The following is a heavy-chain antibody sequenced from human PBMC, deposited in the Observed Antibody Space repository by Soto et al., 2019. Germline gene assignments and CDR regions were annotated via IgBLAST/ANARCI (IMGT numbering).Heavy chain of an antibody. CDR3: ARGLRRQLLNWFDP. V-gene: IGHV4-61*08. CDR1: GGSISSGGYY. J-gene: IGHJ5*02. CDR2: IYYIGST. Sequence: SETLSLTCTVSGGSISSGGYYWSWIRQPPGKGLEWIGYIYYIGSTNYNPSLKSRVTISVDTSKNQFSLKLSSVTAADTAVYYCARGLRRQLLNWFDPWGQGTLVTVSS. D-gene: IGHD2-2*01.